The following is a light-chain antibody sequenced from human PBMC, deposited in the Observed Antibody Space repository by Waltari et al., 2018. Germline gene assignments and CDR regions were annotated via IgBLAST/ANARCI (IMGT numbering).Light chain of an antibody. V-gene: IGKV1-5*03. Sequence: DIQMTQSPSTLSASVGDRFTITCRASQSISSWLAWYQQKTGKAPKLLIYKASSLESGVPSRFSGSGSGTEFTLTISSLQPDDFATYYCQQYNSYSRTFGQGTKVEIK. CDR2: KAS. J-gene: IGKJ1*01. CDR3: QQYNSYSRT. CDR1: QSISSW.